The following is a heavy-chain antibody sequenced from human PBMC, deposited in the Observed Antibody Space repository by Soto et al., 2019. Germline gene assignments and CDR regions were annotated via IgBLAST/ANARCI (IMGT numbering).Heavy chain of an antibody. CDR2: ILPILGTT. J-gene: IGHJ4*02. CDR1: GDSFSSNA. Sequence: QVHLVQSGAEVKKPGSSVTVSCKASGDSFSSNAMSWVRQAPGQGLEWMGTILPILGTTNYAQKFKDRPTFTADDSTSTAYMELRSLRSEDTAVYYCARDRALRGFDYWGQGTLVTVSS. D-gene: IGHD3-10*01. CDR3: ARDRALRGFDY. V-gene: IGHV1-69*18.